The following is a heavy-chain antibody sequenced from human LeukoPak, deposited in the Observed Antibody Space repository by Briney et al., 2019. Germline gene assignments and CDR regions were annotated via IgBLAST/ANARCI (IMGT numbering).Heavy chain of an antibody. Sequence: PSETLSLTCNVSGGSISSYSWSWIRQPPGKGLEWIGYIYTSGNTNYNPSLKSRVTISVDTSKNQFSLKLSAVTAADTAVYYCARDTYDSSGYYYRGGEYYFDYWGRGTLVTVSS. J-gene: IGHJ4*02. CDR3: ARDTYDSSGYYYRGGEYYFDY. V-gene: IGHV4-4*09. CDR2: IYTSGNT. D-gene: IGHD3-22*01. CDR1: GGSISSYS.